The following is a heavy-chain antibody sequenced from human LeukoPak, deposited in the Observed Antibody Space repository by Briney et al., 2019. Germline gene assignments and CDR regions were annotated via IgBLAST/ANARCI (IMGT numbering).Heavy chain of an antibody. CDR3: VRGGFAPDY. J-gene: IGHJ4*02. V-gene: IGHV3-7*01. D-gene: IGHD3-10*01. CDR2: IKLDGSEK. Sequence: TGGSLRLSCTVSGFTVSSNSMSWVRQAPGKGLEWVANIKLDGSEKNYVDSVKGRFTISRDNAENSLYLQINSLRAEDTAVYYCVRGGFAPDYWGQGTLVTVSS. CDR1: GFTVSSNS.